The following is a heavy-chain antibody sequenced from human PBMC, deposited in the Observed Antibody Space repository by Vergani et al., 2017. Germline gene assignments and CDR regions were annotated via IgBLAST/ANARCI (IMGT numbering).Heavy chain of an antibody. V-gene: IGHV4-61*02. CDR3: ARTRSIAARLPENWFDP. CDR2: IYTSGST. CDR1: GGSISSGSYY. D-gene: IGHD6-6*01. J-gene: IGHJ5*02. Sequence: QVQLQQWGAGLLKPSQTLSLTCTVSGGSISSGSYYWSWIRQPAGKGLEWIGRIYTSGSTNYNPSLKSRVTISVDTSKNQFSLKLSSVTAADTAVYYCARTRSIAARLPENWFDPWGQGTLVTVSS.